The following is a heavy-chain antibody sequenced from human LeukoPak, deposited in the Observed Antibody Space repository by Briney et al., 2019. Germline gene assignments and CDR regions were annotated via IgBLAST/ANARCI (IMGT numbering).Heavy chain of an antibody. J-gene: IGHJ4*02. D-gene: IGHD6-19*01. Sequence: PSETLSLTCTVSGGSISSSSYYWGWIRQPPGKGLEWIGSIYYSGSTYYNPSLKSRVTISVDTSKNQFSLKLSSVTAADTAVYYCARGSKQWRKSFDYWGQGTLVTVSS. CDR1: GGSISSSSYY. CDR2: IYYSGST. CDR3: ARGSKQWRKSFDY. V-gene: IGHV4-39*07.